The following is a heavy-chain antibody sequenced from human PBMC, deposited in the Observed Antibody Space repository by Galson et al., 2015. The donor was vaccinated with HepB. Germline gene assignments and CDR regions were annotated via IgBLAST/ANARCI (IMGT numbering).Heavy chain of an antibody. V-gene: IGHV3-73*01. D-gene: IGHD5-24*01. CDR2: IRSKANSYAT. J-gene: IGHJ3*02. Sequence: GLEWVGRIRSKANSYATASAASVKGRFTISRDDSENRAYLQMNSLKTEDTAVYYCTRLKEMPTVENAFDIWGQGTMVTVSS. CDR3: TRLKEMPTVENAFDI.